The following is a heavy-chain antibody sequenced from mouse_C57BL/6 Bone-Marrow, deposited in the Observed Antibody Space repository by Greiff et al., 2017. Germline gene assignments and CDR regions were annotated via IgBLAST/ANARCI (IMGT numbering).Heavy chain of an antibody. Sequence: DVQLQESGPGLVKPSQSLSLTCSVTGYSITSGYYWNWIRQFPGNKLEWMGYISYDGSNNYNPSLKNRISITRDTSKNQFFLKLNSVTTEDTATYYCARGPISGGFAYWGQGTLVTVSA. CDR1: GYSITSGYY. CDR2: ISYDGSN. V-gene: IGHV3-6*01. CDR3: ARGPISGGFAY. J-gene: IGHJ3*01.